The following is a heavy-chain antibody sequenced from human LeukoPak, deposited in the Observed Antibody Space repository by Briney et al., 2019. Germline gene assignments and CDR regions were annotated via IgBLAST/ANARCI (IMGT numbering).Heavy chain of an antibody. CDR1: GGSITSDY. J-gene: IGHJ5*02. CDR2: IYDSGST. CDR3: AMSPPRGAWFDP. Sequence: SETLSLTCSVSGGSITSDYWSWIRKSPGQGLGWIGFIYDSGSTIYNPSLKSRVTISVDTSKNQFSLKLRSVTAADTAIYYCAMSPPRGAWFDPWGQGTLVTVSS. V-gene: IGHV4-4*09. D-gene: IGHD4/OR15-4a*01.